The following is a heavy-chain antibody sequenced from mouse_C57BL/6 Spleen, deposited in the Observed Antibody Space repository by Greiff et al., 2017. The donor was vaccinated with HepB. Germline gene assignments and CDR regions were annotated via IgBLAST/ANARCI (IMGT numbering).Heavy chain of an antibody. Sequence: QVQLQQPGAELVRPGSSVKLSCKASGYTFTSYWMDWVKQRPGQGLEWIGNIYPSDSETHYNQKFKDKATLNVDKSSTTAYMQLRSLTSEDSAVYYCARSGYYDYFDYWGQGTTLTVSS. J-gene: IGHJ2*01. V-gene: IGHV1-61*01. CDR2: IYPSDSET. CDR1: GYTFTSYW. D-gene: IGHD2-4*01. CDR3: ARSGYYDYFDY.